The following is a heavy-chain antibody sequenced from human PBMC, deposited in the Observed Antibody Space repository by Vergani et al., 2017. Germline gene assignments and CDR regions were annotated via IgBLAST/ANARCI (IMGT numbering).Heavy chain of an antibody. D-gene: IGHD3-10*01. CDR3: ARVRRYYGSGSYHNWFDP. CDR2: INPNSGGT. CDR1: GYTFTGYY. Sequence: QVQLVESGAEVKKPGASVKVSCKASGYTFTGYYMHWVRQAPGQGLEWMGWINPNSGGTNYAQKFQGRVTMTRDTSISTAYMELSRLRSDDTAVYYCARVRRYYGSGSYHNWFDPWGQGTLVTVSS. J-gene: IGHJ5*02. V-gene: IGHV1-2*02.